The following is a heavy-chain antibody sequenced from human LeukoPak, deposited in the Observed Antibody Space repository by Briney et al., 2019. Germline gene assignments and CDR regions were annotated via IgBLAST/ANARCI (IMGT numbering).Heavy chain of an antibody. J-gene: IGHJ3*02. D-gene: IGHD2-15*01. V-gene: IGHV1-2*02. Sequence: ASVKVSCKASGYTFTGYYMHWVRQAPGQGLEWMGWISPNSGGTNYAQKFQGRVTMTRDTSISTAYMELSRLRSDDTAVYYCARVRYHCSGGSCYSRDDAFDIWGQGTMVTVSS. CDR3: ARVRYHCSGGSCYSRDDAFDI. CDR2: ISPNSGGT. CDR1: GYTFTGYY.